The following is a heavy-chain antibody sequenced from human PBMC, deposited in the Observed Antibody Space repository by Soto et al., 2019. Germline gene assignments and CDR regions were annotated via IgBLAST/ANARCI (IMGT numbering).Heavy chain of an antibody. CDR2: IYYSGST. CDR1: GGSISSYY. CDR3: ARSNYDFFGREIHYYYMDV. Sequence: SETLSLTCTVSGGSISSYYWSWIRQPPGKGLEWIGYIYYSGSTNYNPSLKSRVTISVDTSKNQFSLKLSSLTAADTAVYYCARSNYDFFGREIHYYYMDVWGKGTTVTVSS. J-gene: IGHJ6*03. D-gene: IGHD3-3*01. V-gene: IGHV4-59*01.